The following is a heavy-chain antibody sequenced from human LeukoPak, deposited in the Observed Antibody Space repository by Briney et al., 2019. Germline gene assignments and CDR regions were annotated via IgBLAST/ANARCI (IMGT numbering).Heavy chain of an antibody. CDR3: ARVDFYYDSSGYVGEYFQH. J-gene: IGHJ1*01. CDR2: ISSSATNI. Sequence: PGGSLRLSCAASGFTFNNYYMSWIRQAPGKGLEWVSYISSSATNIQYADSVKGRFTISRDNAKNSLFLQMNSLRAEDTAVYYCARVDFYYDSSGYVGEYFQHWGQGILVTVSS. CDR1: GFTFNNYY. D-gene: IGHD3-22*01. V-gene: IGHV3-11*01.